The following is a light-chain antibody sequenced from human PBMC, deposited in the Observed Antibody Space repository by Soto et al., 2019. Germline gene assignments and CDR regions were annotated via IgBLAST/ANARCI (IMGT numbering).Light chain of an antibody. CDR3: CSYAGSSTPVV. J-gene: IGLJ2*01. CDR1: NSDVWSYNL. Sequence: QSALTQPASVSGSPGQSITISCTGTNSDVWSYNLVSWYQQHPGTAPKLMIYEDSKRPSGVSNRFSGSKSGNTASLTISGLQAEDEADYYCCSYAGSSTPVVFGGGTKVTVL. CDR2: EDS. V-gene: IGLV2-23*01.